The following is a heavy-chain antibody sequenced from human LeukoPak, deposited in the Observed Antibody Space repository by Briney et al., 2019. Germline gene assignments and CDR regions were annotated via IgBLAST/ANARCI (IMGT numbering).Heavy chain of an antibody. J-gene: IGHJ4*02. CDR2: IKQDGSEK. CDR1: GFTFSSYA. D-gene: IGHD1-26*01. V-gene: IGHV3-7*05. CDR3: ARCSGSYQSDY. Sequence: GGSLRLSCAASGFTFSSYAMSWVRQAPGKGLEWVAIIKQDGSEKYYVDSVKGRFTISRDNAKNSLYLQMNSLRADDTATYYCARCSGSYQSDYWGQGTLVTVSS.